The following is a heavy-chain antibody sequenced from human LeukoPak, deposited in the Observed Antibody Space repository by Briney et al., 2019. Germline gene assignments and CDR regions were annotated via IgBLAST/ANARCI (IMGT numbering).Heavy chain of an antibody. Sequence: GGSLRLSCAASGFTISSYWMNWIRQAPGKGLEWVSYISSSGSTIYYADSVKGRFTISRDNAKNSLYLQMNSLRAEDTAVYYCARVWYSGSYPVDYWGQGTLVTVSS. CDR1: GFTISSYW. V-gene: IGHV3-11*04. D-gene: IGHD1-26*01. CDR3: ARVWYSGSYPVDY. CDR2: ISSSGSTI. J-gene: IGHJ4*02.